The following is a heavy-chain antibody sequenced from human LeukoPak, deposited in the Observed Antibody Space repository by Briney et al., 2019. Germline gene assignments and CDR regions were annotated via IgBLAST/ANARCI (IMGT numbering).Heavy chain of an antibody. J-gene: IGHJ4*02. D-gene: IGHD3-22*01. Sequence: SQTLSLTCTVYGGSISSGGYYWSWIRQHPGKGLEWIGYIHYSGDTYYSPSLKSRLTISVDTSKNQFSLRLRSVTAADTAVYYCARVVAYDSTGYYLYSFDYWGQGTLVTVAA. V-gene: IGHV4-31*03. CDR3: ARVVAYDSTGYYLYSFDY. CDR1: GGSISSGGYY. CDR2: IHYSGDT.